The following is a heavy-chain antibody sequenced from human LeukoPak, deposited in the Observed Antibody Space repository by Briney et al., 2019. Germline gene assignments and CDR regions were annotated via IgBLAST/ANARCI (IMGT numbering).Heavy chain of an antibody. Sequence: GGSLRLSCAASGFTFSSYEMNWVRQAPGKGLEWVSGISHSGGSTYYADSVKGRFTISRDNSKNTLYLQMNSLRAEDTAVYYCAKIAASSPYWGQGTLVTVSS. D-gene: IGHD6-6*01. CDR3: AKIAASSPY. V-gene: IGHV3-23*01. CDR1: GFTFSSYE. CDR2: ISHSGGST. J-gene: IGHJ4*02.